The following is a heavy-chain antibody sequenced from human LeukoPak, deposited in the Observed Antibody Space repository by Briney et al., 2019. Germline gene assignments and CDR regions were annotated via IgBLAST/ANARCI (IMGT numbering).Heavy chain of an antibody. V-gene: IGHV3-30*01. D-gene: IGHD1-26*01. J-gene: IGHJ3*02. CDR2: ISFDATRE. CDR3: ARFKVGSNTTQKNAFDI. CDR1: GFTFSNYA. Sequence: GGSLRLSCAASGFTFSNYAMHWVRQAPGKGLEWVAVISFDATREYFAKSVKDRFTISRDNSKSTLFLQMDSLRVEDTALYFCARFKVGSNTTQKNAFDIWGRGTVVTVSS.